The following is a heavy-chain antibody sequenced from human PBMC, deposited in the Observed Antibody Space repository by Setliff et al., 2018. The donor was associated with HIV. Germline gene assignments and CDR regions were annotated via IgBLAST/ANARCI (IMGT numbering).Heavy chain of an antibody. Sequence: SETLSLTCAVYGGSFSAYYWSWIRQSPEMGLEWIAEISHTGSTKYNPSLGSRVTISLATSKNQFSLSLRSLSAADTAVYYCARQAWHYDRDGYFIDYWGQGMLVTVSS. V-gene: IGHV4-34*01. CDR2: ISHTGST. CDR3: ARQAWHYDRDGYFIDY. CDR1: GGSFSAYY. J-gene: IGHJ4*02. D-gene: IGHD3-22*01.